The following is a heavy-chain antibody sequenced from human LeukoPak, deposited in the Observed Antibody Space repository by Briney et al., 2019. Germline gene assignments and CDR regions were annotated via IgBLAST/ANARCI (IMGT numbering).Heavy chain of an antibody. D-gene: IGHD6-25*01. J-gene: IGHJ4*02. CDR1: GFTFDDYA. Sequence: GGSLRLSCAASGFTFDDYAMHWVRQAPGKGLEWVSLISGDGGVAYYANSVKGRFTISRDNSKNTLYLQTNSLRAEDTAVYYCAKDLRRIAAYYFDYWGQGTLVTVSS. CDR3: AKDLRRIAAYYFDY. V-gene: IGHV3-43*02. CDR2: ISGDGGVA.